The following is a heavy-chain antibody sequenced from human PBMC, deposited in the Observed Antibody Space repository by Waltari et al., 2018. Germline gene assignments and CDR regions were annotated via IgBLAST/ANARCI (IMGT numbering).Heavy chain of an antibody. Sequence: EVQLLESGGGLVQPGGSLRLSCAASGFTFSSYAMSWVRQAPGKGLEWVSVISGSISTIYYADSVKGRFTISRDNSKNTLYLQMNSLRVDDTAIYYCARDIAAPARAYDYWGQGTQVTVSS. D-gene: IGHD6-6*01. J-gene: IGHJ4*02. CDR1: GFTFSSYA. CDR2: ISGSISTI. CDR3: ARDIAAPARAYDY. V-gene: IGHV3-23*01.